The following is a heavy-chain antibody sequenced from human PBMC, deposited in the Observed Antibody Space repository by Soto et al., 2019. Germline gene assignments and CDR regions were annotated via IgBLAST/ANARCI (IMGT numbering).Heavy chain of an antibody. J-gene: IGHJ6*04. D-gene: IGHD4-4*01. CDR2: INPSGGSK. CDR3: ARGGYSNYYYYGMDV. Sequence: ASVKVSCKASGYTFTSYYMHWVRQAPGQGLEWMGIINPSGGSKSYAQKFQGRVTMTRDTSTSTVYMELSSLRSEDTAVYYCARGGYSNYYYYGMDVWGKGPTVTVSS. V-gene: IGHV1-46*01. CDR1: GYTFTSYY.